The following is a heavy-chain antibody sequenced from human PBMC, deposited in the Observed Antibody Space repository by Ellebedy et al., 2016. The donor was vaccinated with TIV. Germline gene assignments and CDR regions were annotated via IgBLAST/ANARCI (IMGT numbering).Heavy chain of an antibody. CDR1: GFTFTDYS. CDR2: IAGSGSST. V-gene: IGHV3-23*01. J-gene: IGHJ3*02. Sequence: PGGSLRLSCAASGFTFTDYSMNWVRQAPGKGLEWVSTIAGSGSSTFYADSVNGRFAISRDNSKNTLSLQMNSLRAEDTAVYYCARQRGYYGSSDAFDIWGQGTMVTVSS. CDR3: ARQRGYYGSSDAFDI. D-gene: IGHD3-10*01.